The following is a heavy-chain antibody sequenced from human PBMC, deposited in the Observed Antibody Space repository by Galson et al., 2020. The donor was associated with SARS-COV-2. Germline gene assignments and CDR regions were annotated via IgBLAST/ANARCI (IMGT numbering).Heavy chain of an antibody. CDR3: ARRWHYYGSKDGYYGLDV. CDR1: GFTFSDYS. V-gene: IGHV3-21*01. J-gene: IGHJ6*02. CDR2: ISSSGEYI. D-gene: IGHD3-10*01. Sequence: GGSLSLSCAVSGFTFSDYSMNWVRQAPGKGLEWVSAISSSGEYIYYADSVRGRFTTSRDSARKSVFLQLSSLRVEDTAVYYCARRWHYYGSKDGYYGLDVWGQGPTVPVSS.